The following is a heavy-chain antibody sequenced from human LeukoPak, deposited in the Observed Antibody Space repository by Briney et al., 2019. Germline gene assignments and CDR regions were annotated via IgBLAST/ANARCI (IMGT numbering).Heavy chain of an antibody. D-gene: IGHD3-10*01. Sequence: GGSLRLSCAASGFTFSSSWMSWVRQAPGKGLEWVAHIKQDGSDKYYVDSVKGRFTISRDNAKNSLYLQLNSLRVEDTAMYYCAKHSSGSYYTYWGQETLSPSPQ. CDR2: IKQDGSDK. J-gene: IGHJ4*02. V-gene: IGHV3-7*01. CDR1: GFTFSSSW. CDR3: AKHSSGSYYTY.